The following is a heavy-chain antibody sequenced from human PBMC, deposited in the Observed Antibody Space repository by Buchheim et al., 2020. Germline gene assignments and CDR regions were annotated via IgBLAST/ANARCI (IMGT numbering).Heavy chain of an antibody. CDR1: GYTFTGYY. V-gene: IGHV1-2*04. D-gene: IGHD3-3*01. CDR2: INPNSGGT. CDR3: ARSYDFWSGYPPYYYGMDV. J-gene: IGHJ6*02. Sequence: QVQLVQSGAEVKKPGASVKVSCKASGYTFTGYYMHWVRQAPGQGLEWMGWINPNSGGTNYAKKFQGWVTMTRDTSISTAYMELSRLRSDDTAVYYCARSYDFWSGYPPYYYGMDVWGQGTT.